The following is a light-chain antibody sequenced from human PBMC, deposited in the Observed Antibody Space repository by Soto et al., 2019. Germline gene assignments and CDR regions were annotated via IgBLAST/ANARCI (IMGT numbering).Light chain of an antibody. J-gene: IGLJ1*01. CDR3: SSYTDSSTLGLYV. CDR1: ISDIGGYEY. V-gene: IGLV2-14*01. Sequence: LTQPASVSGSPGQSITISCTGTISDIGGYEYVSWYQQHPGKAPRLMIYEVTYRPSGVSNRFSGSKSGSTASLTISGLQAEDEADYYCSSYTDSSTLGLYVFGTGTKVTVL. CDR2: EVT.